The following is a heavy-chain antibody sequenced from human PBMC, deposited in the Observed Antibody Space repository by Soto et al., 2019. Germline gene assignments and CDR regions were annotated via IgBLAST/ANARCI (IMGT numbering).Heavy chain of an antibody. CDR3: ARELSYITVYGGAYYFDY. J-gene: IGHJ4*02. V-gene: IGHV4-4*07. CDR1: GGSISSYY. D-gene: IGHD4-17*01. CDR2: IYTSGST. Sequence: SETLSLTCTVSGGSISSYYWSWIRQPAGKGLEWIGRIYTSGSTNYNPSLKSRVTMSVDTSKNRFSLKLSSVTAADTAVYYCARELSYITVYGGAYYFDYWGQGTLVTV.